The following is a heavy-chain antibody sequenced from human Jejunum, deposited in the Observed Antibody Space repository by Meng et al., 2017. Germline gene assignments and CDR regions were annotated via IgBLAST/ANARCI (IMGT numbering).Heavy chain of an antibody. J-gene: IGHJ4*02. CDR1: GDSISSYY. V-gene: IGHV4-4*07. CDR3: ARLTPGYTYLFDY. D-gene: IGHD5-18*01. Sequence: VRRQEAGPGLIKPSETLPPTCTVSGDSISSYYWSWIRQPAGKGLEWIGRFYGSGSTNYNPSLESRVSMSRDTSKNQLSLNLRSVTAADTAVYYCARLTPGYTYLFDYWGQGTLVTVSS. CDR2: FYGSGST.